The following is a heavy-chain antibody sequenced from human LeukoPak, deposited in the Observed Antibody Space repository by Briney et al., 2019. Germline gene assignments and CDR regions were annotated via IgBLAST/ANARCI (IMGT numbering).Heavy chain of an antibody. Sequence: GGSLRLSCAASGITFRSYGMHWVRQAPGKGLEWVANIKQDGSETHYVDSVKGRFTISRDNAKNSLHLQMNSLRAEDTAVYYCNRGKEKESNGSPYYYGMDVWGQGTTVAVSS. CDR2: IKQDGSET. V-gene: IGHV3-7*03. D-gene: IGHD3-16*01. CDR1: GITFRSYG. J-gene: IGHJ6*02. CDR3: NRGKEKESNGSPYYYGMDV.